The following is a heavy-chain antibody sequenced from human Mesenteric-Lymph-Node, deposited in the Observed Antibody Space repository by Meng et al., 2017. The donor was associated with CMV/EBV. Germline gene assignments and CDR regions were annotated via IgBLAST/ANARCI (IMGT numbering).Heavy chain of an antibody. CDR1: GDSISSSTYY. CDR2: LCYSGDT. CDR3: ARVGVDCSSTSCHLYYYYGMDV. J-gene: IGHJ6*02. V-gene: IGHV4-39*01. D-gene: IGHD2-2*01. Sequence: SETLSLTCTVSGDSISSSTYYWGWIRQPPGKGLEWIGNLCYSGDTYYNPSLKSRVTISLDTSKNQFSLKLNSVTAADTAVYYCARVGVDCSSTSCHLYYYYGMDVWGQGTTVTVSS.